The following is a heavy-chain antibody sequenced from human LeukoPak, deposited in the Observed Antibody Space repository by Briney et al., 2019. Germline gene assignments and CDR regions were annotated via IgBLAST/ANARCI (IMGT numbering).Heavy chain of an antibody. CDR1: GFTFSSYA. D-gene: IGHD2-2*01. J-gene: IGHJ4*02. V-gene: IGHV3-23*01. CDR3: ARDQPFDY. CDR2: MSGSGGSA. Sequence: GGSLRLSCVASGFTFSSYAMSWVRQAPGKGLEWVSGMSGSGGSAFYADSVKGRFTISRDNSKNTLYLQMNSLRAEDTAVYYCARDQPFDYWGQGTLVTVSS.